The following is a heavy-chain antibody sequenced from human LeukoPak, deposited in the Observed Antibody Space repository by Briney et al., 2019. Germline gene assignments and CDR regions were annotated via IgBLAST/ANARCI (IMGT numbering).Heavy chain of an antibody. CDR2: TYYRSTWYN. CDR3: ARRLTQYDCFDP. V-gene: IGHV6-1*01. J-gene: IGHJ5*02. Sequence: SQTLSLTCAISGDSVSSNSATWDWIRQSPSRGLEWLGRTYYRSTWYNDYAVSVRGRITVNPDTSKNQFSLHLNSVTPEDTAVYYCARRLTQYDCFDPWGQGILVTVSS. CDR1: GDSVSSNSAT. D-gene: IGHD2-2*01.